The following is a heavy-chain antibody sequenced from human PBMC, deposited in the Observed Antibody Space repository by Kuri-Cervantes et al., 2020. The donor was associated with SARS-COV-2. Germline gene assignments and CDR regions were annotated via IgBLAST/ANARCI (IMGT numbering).Heavy chain of an antibody. J-gene: IGHJ4*02. CDR2: ISYDGSNK. CDR3: ARGGGGYYQTYFDY. D-gene: IGHD3-22*01. Sequence: GESLKISCAASGFTSSSYAMHWVRQAPGKGLEWVAVISYDGSNKYYADSVKGRFTISRDNSKNTLYLQMNSLRAEDTAVYYCARGGGGYYQTYFDYWGQGTLVTVSS. V-gene: IGHV3-30-3*01. CDR1: GFTSSSYA.